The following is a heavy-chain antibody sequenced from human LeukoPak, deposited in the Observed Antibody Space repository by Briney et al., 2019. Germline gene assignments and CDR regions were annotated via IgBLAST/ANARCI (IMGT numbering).Heavy chain of an antibody. CDR3: ARLTFGGVIADLGFDY. D-gene: IGHD3-16*02. V-gene: IGHV1-69*13. J-gene: IGHJ4*02. CDR1: GGTFSSYA. Sequence: ASVKVSCKASGGTFSSYAISWVRQAPGQGLEWMGGIIPIFGTANYAQKFQGRVTITADESTSTAYMELSSLRSEDTAVYYCARLTFGGVIADLGFDYWGQGTLVTVSS. CDR2: IIPIFGTA.